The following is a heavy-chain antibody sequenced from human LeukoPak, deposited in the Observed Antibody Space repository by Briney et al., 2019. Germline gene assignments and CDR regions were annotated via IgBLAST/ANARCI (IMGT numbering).Heavy chain of an antibody. CDR1: GGSFSGYY. CDR2: IYTSGGT. D-gene: IGHD5-12*01. CDR3: ARMVRRVVRLSIGRSSDYATGYYFDY. V-gene: IGHV4-59*10. J-gene: IGHJ4*02. Sequence: LETLSLTCAVYGGSFSGYYWSWIRQPAGKGLEWIGHIYTSGGTNFNPSLKSRVTISVDTSKNQFSLKLSSVTAADTAVYYCARMVRRVVRLSIGRSSDYATGYYFDYWGQGTLVTVSS.